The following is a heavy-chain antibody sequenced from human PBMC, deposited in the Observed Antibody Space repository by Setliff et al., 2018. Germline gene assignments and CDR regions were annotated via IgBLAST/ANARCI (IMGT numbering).Heavy chain of an antibody. CDR1: GDSGFSFSTIA. Sequence: GESLKISCAASGDSGFSFSTIAMSWVRQAPGKGLEWLSGISGSGASTNFAESVKGRFTIFRDNSKNTLYLQMNSLRVEDTAVYYCAKWERGTTSDYFDYWGQGTLVTVS. J-gene: IGHJ4*02. CDR3: AKWERGTTSDYFDY. V-gene: IGHV3-23*01. CDR2: ISGSGAST. D-gene: IGHD1-26*01.